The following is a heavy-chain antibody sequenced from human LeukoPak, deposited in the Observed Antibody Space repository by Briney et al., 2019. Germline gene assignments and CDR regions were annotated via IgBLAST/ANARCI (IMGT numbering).Heavy chain of an antibody. J-gene: IGHJ4*02. CDR3: ARHRIYGHPNYFDY. D-gene: IGHD4-17*01. CDR1: GGSISSYY. CDR2: IYYSGST. Sequence: SETLSLTCTVSGGSISSYYWSWIRQPPGKGLEWIGYIYYSGSTNYNPSLKSRVTISVDTSKNQFSLKLSSVTAADTAVYYCARHRIYGHPNYFDYWGQGTLVTVSS. V-gene: IGHV4-59*01.